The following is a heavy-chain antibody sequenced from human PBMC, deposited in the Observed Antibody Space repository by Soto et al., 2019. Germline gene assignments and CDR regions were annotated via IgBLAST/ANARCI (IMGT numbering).Heavy chain of an antibody. Sequence: PSETLSLTCAVYGGSFSGYYWSWIRQPPGKGLEWIGEINHSGSTNYNPSLKSRVTISVDTSKNQFSLKLSSVTAADTAVYYCARFPPLEAGSGAARLYYYGMDVRGQGTTVTVSS. D-gene: IGHD6-6*01. CDR1: GGSFSGYY. CDR3: ARFPPLEAGSGAARLYYYGMDV. J-gene: IGHJ6*02. V-gene: IGHV4-34*01. CDR2: INHSGST.